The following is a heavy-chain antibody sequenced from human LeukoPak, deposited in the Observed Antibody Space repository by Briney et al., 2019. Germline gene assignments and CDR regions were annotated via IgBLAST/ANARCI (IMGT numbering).Heavy chain of an antibody. V-gene: IGHV4-59*01. CDR3: ARSSGSYYMNYYYYMDV. D-gene: IGHD3-10*01. Sequence: SETLSLTCTVSGGSISSYYWSWIRQPPGKGLEWIGYIYYSGSTNYNPSLKSRVTISVDTSKNKFSLKLSSVTAADTAVYYCARSSGSYYMNYYYYMDVWGKGTTVTVSS. CDR2: IYYSGST. CDR1: GGSISSYY. J-gene: IGHJ6*03.